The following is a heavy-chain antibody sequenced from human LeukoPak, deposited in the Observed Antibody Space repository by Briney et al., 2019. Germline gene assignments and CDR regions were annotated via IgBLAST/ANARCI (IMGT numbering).Heavy chain of an antibody. Sequence: GASVTVSCKASGYTFTSYGVSWVRQAPGQRLEWMGWISAYNGNTNYAQKLQGRVTMTTDTSTSTAYMELRSLRSDDTAVYYCAIGIRGVDLIIFDYWGQGTLVTVSS. J-gene: IGHJ4*02. CDR2: ISAYNGNT. V-gene: IGHV1-18*01. D-gene: IGHD3-10*01. CDR1: GYTFTSYG. CDR3: AIGIRGVDLIIFDY.